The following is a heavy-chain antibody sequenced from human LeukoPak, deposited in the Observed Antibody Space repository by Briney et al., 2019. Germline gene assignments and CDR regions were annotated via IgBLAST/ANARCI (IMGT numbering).Heavy chain of an antibody. CDR1: GGSLSGYY. CDR2: INHSGST. Sequence: PSETLSLTCAVYGGSLSGYYWSWIRQPPGKGLEWIGEINHSGSTNYNPSLKSRVTISVDTSKNQFSLKLSSVTAADTAVYYCARRRWSGSGTYPLYYFDYWGQGTLVTVSS. CDR3: ARRRWSGSGTYPLYYFDY. D-gene: IGHD3-10*01. V-gene: IGHV4-34*01. J-gene: IGHJ4*02.